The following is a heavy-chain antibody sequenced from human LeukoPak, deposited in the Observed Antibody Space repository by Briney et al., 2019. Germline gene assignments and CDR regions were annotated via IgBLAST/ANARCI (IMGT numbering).Heavy chain of an antibody. CDR1: GFTFSSYS. CDR3: ARVPLRFLEWDQFGY. CDR2: ISSSSSYI. Sequence: PGGSLRLSRAASGFTFSSYSMNWVRQAPGKGLEWVSSISSSSSYIYYADSVKGRFTISRDNAKNSLYLQMNSLRAEDTAVYYCARVPLRFLEWDQFGYWGQGTLVTVSS. D-gene: IGHD3-3*01. J-gene: IGHJ4*02. V-gene: IGHV3-21*01.